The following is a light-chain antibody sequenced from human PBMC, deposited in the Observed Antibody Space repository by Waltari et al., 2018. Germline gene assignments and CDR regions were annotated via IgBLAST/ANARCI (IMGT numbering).Light chain of an antibody. V-gene: IGKV1-5*03. CDR3: QQYVNYWT. Sequence: DIQMTQSPSTLSASVGDRVTITCRASQSVNRWLAWYQQKPGKAPELLIYETSNLESGVPSRFSGSGSGKEFILTISSLQPDDFGTYYCQQYVNYWTFGQGTKVEIK. CDR1: QSVNRW. CDR2: ETS. J-gene: IGKJ1*01.